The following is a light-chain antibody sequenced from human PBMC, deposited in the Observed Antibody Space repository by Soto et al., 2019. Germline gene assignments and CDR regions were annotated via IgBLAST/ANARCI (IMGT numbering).Light chain of an antibody. CDR1: QSVSSSY. J-gene: IGKJ1*01. Sequence: EIVLTQSPGTLSLSPGERATLSCRAGQSVSSSYLAWYQQKPGQAPRLLIYGASSRATGIPDRFSGSGSGTDFTLTISRLEPEDFAVYYCQQYGSSPFITFGQGTKVDIK. CDR2: GAS. CDR3: QQYGSSPFIT. V-gene: IGKV3-20*01.